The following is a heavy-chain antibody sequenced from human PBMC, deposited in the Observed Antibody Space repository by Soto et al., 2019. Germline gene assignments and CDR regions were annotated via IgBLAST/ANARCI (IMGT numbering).Heavy chain of an antibody. Sequence: QVQLVQSGAEVKKPGSSVKVSCKASGGTFSSYAISWVRQAPGQGLEWMGGMIPIFGTANYAQKFQGRVTITADESTSTAYMELSSLRSEDTAVYYCARVPGYCSGGSCYRSDYYYYGMDVWGQGTTVTVSS. CDR3: ARVPGYCSGGSCYRSDYYYYGMDV. V-gene: IGHV1-69*01. D-gene: IGHD2-15*01. CDR1: GGTFSSYA. J-gene: IGHJ6*02. CDR2: MIPIFGTA.